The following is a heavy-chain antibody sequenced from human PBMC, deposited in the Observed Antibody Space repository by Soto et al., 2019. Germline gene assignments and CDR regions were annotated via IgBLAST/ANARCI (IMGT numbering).Heavy chain of an antibody. Sequence: PSGSLSLTCAASGGSINNYDGSWFRQPPGKGLEWIGYIYYRGSTTYNPSLKSRVTISVDTSKNQFSLMRSSVTTADTAVYYCAIFMGISVAPTYLAYRGQGTLVTVSS. CDR1: GGSINNYD. CDR3: AIFMGISVAPTYLAY. J-gene: IGHJ4*02. D-gene: IGHD5-12*01. V-gene: IGHV4-59*01. CDR2: IYYRGST.